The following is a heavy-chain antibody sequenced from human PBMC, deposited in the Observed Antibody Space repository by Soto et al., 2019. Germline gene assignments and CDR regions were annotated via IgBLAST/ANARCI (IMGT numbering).Heavy chain of an antibody. V-gene: IGHV4-4*02. Sequence: PSETLSLTCAVPGGSISSSNWWSWVRQPPGKGLEWIGEIYHSGSTNYNPSLKSRVTISVDKSKNQFSLKLSSVTAADTAVYYCARLIAAVSNFDYWGQGALVTVSS. CDR1: GGSISSSNW. D-gene: IGHD6-13*01. CDR3: ARLIAAVSNFDY. CDR2: IYHSGST. J-gene: IGHJ4*02.